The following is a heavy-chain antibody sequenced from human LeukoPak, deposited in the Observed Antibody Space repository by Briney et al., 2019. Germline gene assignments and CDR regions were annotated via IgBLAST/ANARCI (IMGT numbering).Heavy chain of an antibody. J-gene: IGHJ4*02. Sequence: PGGSLRLSCAASAFTFSTYAMAWLRQAPGQRPEWVSSITDTGGGTYYADSVKGRFTISRDNSQNTLYLHMNSLRAEDTALYYCARIISGSWKNLDSWGQGTLVTVSS. D-gene: IGHD6-13*01. CDR2: ITDTGGGT. CDR3: ARIISGSWKNLDS. CDR1: AFTFSTYA. V-gene: IGHV3-23*01.